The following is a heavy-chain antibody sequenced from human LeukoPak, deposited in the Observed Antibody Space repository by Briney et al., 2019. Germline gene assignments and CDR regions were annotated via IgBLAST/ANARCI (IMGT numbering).Heavy chain of an antibody. CDR2: INPSGGGT. V-gene: IGHV1-46*01. CDR1: GYTFTSYY. J-gene: IGHJ6*02. Sequence: ASVKVSCKASGYTFTSYYMHWVRQAPGQGLEWMGIINPSGGGTSYAQNFQGRVTMTRDTSTSTVYMDLSSLRSEDTAVYYCARASSEDSYYYYGMDVWGQGTTVTVSS. CDR3: ARASSEDSYYYYGMDV. D-gene: IGHD3/OR15-3a*01.